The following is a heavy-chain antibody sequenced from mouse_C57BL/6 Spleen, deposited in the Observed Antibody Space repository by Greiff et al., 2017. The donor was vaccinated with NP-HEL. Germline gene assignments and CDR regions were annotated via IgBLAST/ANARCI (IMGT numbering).Heavy chain of an antibody. V-gene: IGHV5-4*01. J-gene: IGHJ4*01. CDR3: ARFYDYDGILYAMDY. D-gene: IGHD2-4*01. CDR1: GFTFSSYA. Sequence: EVQLVESGGGLVKPGGSLKLSCAASGFTFSSYAMSWVRQTPEKRLEWVATISDGGSYTYYPDNVKGRFTISRDNAKNNLYLQMSHLKSEDTAMYYCARFYDYDGILYAMDYWGQGTSVTVSS. CDR2: ISDGGSYT.